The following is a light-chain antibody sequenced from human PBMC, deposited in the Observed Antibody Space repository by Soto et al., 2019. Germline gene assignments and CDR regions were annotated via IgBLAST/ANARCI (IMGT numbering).Light chain of an antibody. J-gene: IGLJ3*02. Sequence: QSALTQPASVSGSPGQSITISCIGTSSDIGGYNSVSWYQQHPGKVPKLLIYDVTNRPSGISNRFSGSKSGNTASLTISGLQAEDEADYYCSSYGSSNTVVFGGGTKLTVL. V-gene: IGLV2-14*01. CDR3: SSYGSSNTVV. CDR2: DVT. CDR1: SSDIGGYNS.